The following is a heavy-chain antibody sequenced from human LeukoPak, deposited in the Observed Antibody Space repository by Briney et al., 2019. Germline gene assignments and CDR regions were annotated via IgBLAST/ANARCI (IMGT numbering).Heavy chain of an antibody. CDR1: GGSISSGGYS. J-gene: IGHJ6*02. CDR2: ICHSGST. V-gene: IGHV4-30-2*01. CDR3: ARAPYQLLAGSGLYYYYGMDV. Sequence: TSETLSLTCAVSGGSISSGGYSWSWIRQPPGKGLEWIGYICHSGSTYYNPSLKSRVTISVDRSKNQFSLKLSSVTAADTAVYYCARAPYQLLAGSGLYYYYGMDVWGQGTTVTVSS. D-gene: IGHD2-2*01.